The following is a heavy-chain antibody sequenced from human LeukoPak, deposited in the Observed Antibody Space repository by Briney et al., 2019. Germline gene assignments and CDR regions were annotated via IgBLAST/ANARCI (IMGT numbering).Heavy chain of an antibody. CDR3: ARSPTTLSSNSSPFDY. CDR2: INPNSGGT. V-gene: IGHV1-2*02. Sequence: GASVKVSCKTSGYTFAGYYVHWVRQAPGQGLGWMGWINPNSGGTNYAQKFQGRVTMTRDTPIRTAYMELSRLRSDDTAVYYCARSPTTLSSNSSPFDYWGRGTLATVSS. J-gene: IGHJ4*02. D-gene: IGHD6-6*01. CDR1: GYTFAGYY.